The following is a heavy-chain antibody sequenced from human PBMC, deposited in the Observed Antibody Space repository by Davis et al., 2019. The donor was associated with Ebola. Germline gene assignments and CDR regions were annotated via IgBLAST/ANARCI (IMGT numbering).Heavy chain of an antibody. CDR3: ARDIVEDIVVVRPPQH. V-gene: IGHV3-7*01. Sequence: GESLKISCAASGFTFSSYWMSWVRQAPGKGLEWVANIKQDGSEKYYVDSVKGRFTISRDNAKNSLYLQMNSLRAEDTAVYYCARDIVEDIVVVRPPQHWGQGTLVTVSS. D-gene: IGHD2-15*01. J-gene: IGHJ1*01. CDR1: GFTFSSYW. CDR2: IKQDGSEK.